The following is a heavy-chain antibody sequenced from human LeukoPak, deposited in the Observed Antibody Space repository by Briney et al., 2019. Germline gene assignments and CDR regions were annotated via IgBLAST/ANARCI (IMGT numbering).Heavy chain of an antibody. CDR1: GGSISSSSYY. CDR2: IYTSGST. Sequence: SETLSLTCTVSGGSISSSSYYWSWIRQPAGKGLEWIGRIYTSGSTNYNPSLKSRVTISVDTSKNQFSLKLSSVTAADTAVYYCARGEVYSSGWSHFDYWGQGTLVTVSS. CDR3: ARGEVYSSGWSHFDY. J-gene: IGHJ4*02. V-gene: IGHV4-61*02. D-gene: IGHD6-19*01.